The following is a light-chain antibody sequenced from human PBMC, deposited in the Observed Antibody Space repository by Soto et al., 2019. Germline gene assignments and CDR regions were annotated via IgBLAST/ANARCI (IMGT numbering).Light chain of an antibody. J-gene: IGLJ3*02. CDR3: AAWDDGLNGSWV. Sequence: QLVLTQPPSASGTPGQRVAISCSGSSSNIGSNTVNWYQQLPGTAPKLLIYSNNRRPSGVPDRFSASKSGTSASLAISGLQSEDEADYYCAAWDDGLNGSWVFGGGTKVTVL. CDR1: SSNIGSNT. V-gene: IGLV1-44*01. CDR2: SNN.